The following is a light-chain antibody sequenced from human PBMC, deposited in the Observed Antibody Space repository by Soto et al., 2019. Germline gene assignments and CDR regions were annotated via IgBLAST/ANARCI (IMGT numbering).Light chain of an antibody. CDR3: QQYGSSPRYT. Sequence: EIVLTQSPGTLSLSPGERATLSCRASQSVSSGYLAWYQQKPGQAPRLLIYGASTRATGSPDRFSGSGSGTDFTLTISRLEPEDFAVYYCQQYGSSPRYTFGQGTKLEIK. CDR2: GAS. J-gene: IGKJ2*01. CDR1: QSVSSGY. V-gene: IGKV3-20*01.